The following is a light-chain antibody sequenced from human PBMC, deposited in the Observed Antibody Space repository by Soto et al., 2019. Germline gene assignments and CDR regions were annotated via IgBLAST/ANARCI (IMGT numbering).Light chain of an antibody. CDR2: EVS. Sequence: QSALTQPASVSGSPGQSITISCTGTSVDIGTYNLVSWYRQYPGEAPKLMIYEVSKLPSGVSNRFSGSKSGNTASLTISGLQAEDEADYYCCSYAGSSTFVLFGGGTKPPS. J-gene: IGLJ2*01. CDR1: SVDIGTYNL. CDR3: CSYAGSSTFVL. V-gene: IGLV2-23*02.